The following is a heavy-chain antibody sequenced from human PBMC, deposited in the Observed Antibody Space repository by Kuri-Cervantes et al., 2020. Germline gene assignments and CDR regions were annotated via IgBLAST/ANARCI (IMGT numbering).Heavy chain of an antibody. V-gene: IGHV3-23*01. D-gene: IGHD7-27*01. CDR2: ISGSGGST. CDR1: GFTFSSYA. J-gene: IGHJ4*02. Sequence: GGSLRLSCAASGFTFSSYAMSWVRQAPGKGLEWVSAISGSGGSTYYADSVKGRFTISRDNSKNTLYLQMNSLRAEDTAVYHCAKDLANWGFEGLFGSWGQGTLVTVSS. CDR3: AKDLANWGFEGLFGS.